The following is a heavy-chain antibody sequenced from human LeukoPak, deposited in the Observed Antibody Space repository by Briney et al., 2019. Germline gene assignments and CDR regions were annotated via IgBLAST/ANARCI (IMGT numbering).Heavy chain of an antibody. D-gene: IGHD3-10*01. V-gene: IGHV3-7*01. CDR1: GFTFSTYW. J-gene: IGHJ3*02. CDR3: ARVVTTMIRGGGAFDI. CDR2: IKQDESEK. Sequence: GGSLRLSCAASGFTFSTYWMTWVHQAPGKGLEWVANIKQDESEKYYVDSVKGRFTISRDNAKNSLYLQINSLRAEDTAVYYCARVVTTMIRGGGAFDIWGQGTVVTVSS.